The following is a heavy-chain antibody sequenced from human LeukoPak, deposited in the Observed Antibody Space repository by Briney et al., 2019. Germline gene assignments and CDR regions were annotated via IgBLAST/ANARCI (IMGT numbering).Heavy chain of an antibody. Sequence: PSETLSLTCTVSGGSISSGGYYWSWIRQHPGKGLEWIGYIYYSGSTYYNTSLKSRVTISVDTSKNQFSLKLSSVTAADTAVYYCARVGPYCGGDCYQPGGYFDYWGQGTLVTVSS. CDR3: ARVGPYCGGDCYQPGGYFDY. D-gene: IGHD2-21*02. CDR1: GGSISSGGYY. V-gene: IGHV4-31*03. J-gene: IGHJ4*02. CDR2: IYYSGST.